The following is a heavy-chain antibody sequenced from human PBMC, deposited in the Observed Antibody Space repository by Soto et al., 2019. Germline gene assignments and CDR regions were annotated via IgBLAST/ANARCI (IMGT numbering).Heavy chain of an antibody. V-gene: IGHV3-13*01. D-gene: IGHD6-13*01. CDR1: GFTFSSYD. Sequence: GGSLRLSCAASGFTFSSYDMHWVRQATGKGLEWVSAIGTAGDTYYPGSVKGRFTISRENAKNSLYLQMNSLRAGDTAVYYCARAGQLVGIYGMDVWGQGTTVTVSS. J-gene: IGHJ6*02. CDR2: IGTAGDT. CDR3: ARAGQLVGIYGMDV.